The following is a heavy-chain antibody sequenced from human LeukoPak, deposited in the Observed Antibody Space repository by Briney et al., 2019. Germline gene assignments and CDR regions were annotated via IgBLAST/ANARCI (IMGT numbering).Heavy chain of an antibody. J-gene: IGHJ5*02. CDR3: AKEAAVAGVGYNWFDP. D-gene: IGHD6-19*01. CDR1: GFTFSSYG. V-gene: IGHV3-33*06. CDR2: IWYDGSNK. Sequence: PGGSRRLSCAASGFTFSSYGMHWVRQAPAKGLGWVAIIWYDGSNKYYADSVKGRFTISRDNSKNTLYLQMNSLRTEDTAVYYCAKEAAVAGVGYNWFDPWGQGTLVTVSS.